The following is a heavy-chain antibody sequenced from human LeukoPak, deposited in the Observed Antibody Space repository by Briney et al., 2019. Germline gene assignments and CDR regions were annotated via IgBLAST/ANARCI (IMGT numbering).Heavy chain of an antibody. CDR2: ISSSSSYI. Sequence: GGSLRLSCAAPGFTFSSYSMNWVRQAPGKGLEWVSSISSSSSYIYYADSVKGRFTISRDNAKNSLYLQMNSLRAEDTAVYYCARDPYYDSSGHYYYYYYMDVWGKGTTVTISS. CDR3: ARDPYYDSSGHYYYYYYMDV. CDR1: GFTFSSYS. V-gene: IGHV3-21*01. J-gene: IGHJ6*03. D-gene: IGHD3-22*01.